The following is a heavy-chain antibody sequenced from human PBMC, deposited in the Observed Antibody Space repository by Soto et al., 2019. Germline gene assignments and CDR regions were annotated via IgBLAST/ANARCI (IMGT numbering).Heavy chain of an antibody. CDR3: ARDRGVAPPVAGNTHYYYYMDV. D-gene: IGHD6-19*01. J-gene: IGHJ6*03. CDR2: IRAYNGNR. Sequence: QDQLVQAGVEVKKPGASVKVSCKASGYSFTNYGITWVRQALGQGLEWRGWIRAYNGNRNYAQKFQGRVTMTTAASTSTAYLELRSLISDDTAVYYCARDRGVAPPVAGNTHYYYYMDVWGKGTTVTVSS. CDR1: GYSFTNYG. V-gene: IGHV1-18*01.